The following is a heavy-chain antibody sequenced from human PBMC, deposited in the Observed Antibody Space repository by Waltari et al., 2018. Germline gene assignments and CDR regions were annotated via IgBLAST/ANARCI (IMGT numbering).Heavy chain of an antibody. CDR1: GFTFISYA. CDR2: ISGSGGST. D-gene: IGHD4-17*01. J-gene: IGHJ6*02. V-gene: IGHV3-23*01. Sequence: EVQLLESGGGLVQPGGSLRLSCAASGFTFISYAMSWVRQPQGKGLEWVSAISGSGGSTYYADSVKGRFTISRDNSKNTLYLKMNSLRAEDTAVYYCAKGLLTTPPYGMDVWGQGTTVTVSS. CDR3: AKGLLTTPPYGMDV.